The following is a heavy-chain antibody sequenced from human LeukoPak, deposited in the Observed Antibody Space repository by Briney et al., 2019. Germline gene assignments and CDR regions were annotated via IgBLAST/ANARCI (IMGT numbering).Heavy chain of an antibody. CDR3: APTRYSSGWSWLDY. CDR1: GGSISSSSYY. CDR2: IYYSGST. V-gene: IGHV4-39*01. Sequence: PSETLSLTCTVSGGSISSSSYYWGWIRQPPGKGLEWIGSIYYSGSTYYNPTLKSRVTISVDTSKNQFSLKLSSVTAADTAVYYCAPTRYSSGWSWLDYWGQGTLVTASS. D-gene: IGHD6-19*01. J-gene: IGHJ4*01.